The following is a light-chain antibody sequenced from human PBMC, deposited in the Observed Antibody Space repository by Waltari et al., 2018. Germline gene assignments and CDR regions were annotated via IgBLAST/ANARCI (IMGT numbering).Light chain of an antibody. CDR1: QSISGY. Sequence: DIQMPQSPSSLSASVGDRVTITCRASQSISGYLNWYQQKPGKAPKVLIYATSSLQSGVPSRFSGSGSGTGFTLTISSLQPEDFATYYCQQSYRTPPLTFGGGTKVEIK. J-gene: IGKJ4*01. CDR3: QQSYRTPPLT. CDR2: ATS. V-gene: IGKV1-39*01.